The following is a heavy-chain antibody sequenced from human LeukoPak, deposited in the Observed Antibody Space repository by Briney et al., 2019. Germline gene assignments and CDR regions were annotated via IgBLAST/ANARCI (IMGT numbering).Heavy chain of an antibody. D-gene: IGHD6-6*01. V-gene: IGHV3-9*01. CDR1: GFTFDDYA. Sequence: GGSLRLSCAASGFTFDDYAMHWVRQAPGKGLEWVSGISWNSGSIGYADSVKGRFTISRDNAKNSLYLQMNSLRAEDTALYYCAKDSAYSSSSVDYWGQGTLVTVSS. CDR3: AKDSAYSSSSVDY. CDR2: ISWNSGSI. J-gene: IGHJ4*02.